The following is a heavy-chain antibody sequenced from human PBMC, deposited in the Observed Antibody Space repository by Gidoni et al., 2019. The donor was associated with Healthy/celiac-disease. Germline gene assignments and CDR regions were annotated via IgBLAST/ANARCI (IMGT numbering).Heavy chain of an antibody. V-gene: IGHV3-7*03. CDR2: IKQDGSEK. J-gene: IGHJ4*02. D-gene: IGHD3-10*01. Sequence: EVQLVESGGGLVQPGGSLRLPCAASGFTFSSYWMSWVRQAPGKGLEWVANIKQDGSEKYYVDSVKGRFTISRDNAKNSLYLQMNSLRAEDTAVYYCARDMSITMEKGGFDYWGQGTLVTVSS. CDR3: ARDMSITMEKGGFDY. CDR1: GFTFSSYW.